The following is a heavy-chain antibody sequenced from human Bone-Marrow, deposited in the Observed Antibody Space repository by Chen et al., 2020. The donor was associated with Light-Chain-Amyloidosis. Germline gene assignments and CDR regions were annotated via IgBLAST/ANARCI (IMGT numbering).Heavy chain of an antibody. Sequence: VQLVESGGGLVKPGGSLTLSCAAGFTFSNAWMSWVRQAPGKGLEWVGRIKKKADGGTTEYAAPVKGRFTISRDDSKNTLYLQMNSLKTEDTAVYYCTTLGQGTFHIWGQGTMVTVSS. J-gene: IGHJ3*02. CDR3: TTLGQGTFHI. D-gene: IGHD3-10*01. CDR2: IKKKADGGTT. CDR1: GFTFSNAW. V-gene: IGHV3-15*01.